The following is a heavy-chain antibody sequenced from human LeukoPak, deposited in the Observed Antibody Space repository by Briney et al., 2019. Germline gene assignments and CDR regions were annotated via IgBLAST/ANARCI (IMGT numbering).Heavy chain of an antibody. CDR2: ITTSGTYI. D-gene: IGHD3-16*01. J-gene: IGHJ4*02. CDR1: GFTFTRFN. Sequence: PGGSLRLSCAASGFTFTRFNMNWVRQAPGKGLELVSSITTSGTYIYYADSVKGRFTISRDNAKNTLYLQMDSLRAEDTAVYYCARSRGRSFDYWGQETLVTVSS. V-gene: IGHV3-21*01. CDR3: ARSRGRSFDY.